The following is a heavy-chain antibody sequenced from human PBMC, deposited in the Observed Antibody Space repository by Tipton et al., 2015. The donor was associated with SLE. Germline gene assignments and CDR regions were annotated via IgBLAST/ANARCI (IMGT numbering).Heavy chain of an antibody. D-gene: IGHD2-15*01. J-gene: IGHJ4*02. CDR1: GFIFSSYA. V-gene: IGHV3-23*01. CDR3: AKDSDTHGWLDYFDE. CDR2: ISDSGAAT. Sequence: SLRLSCAASGFIFSSYAMHWVRQAPGKGLEWVSAISDSGAATYYGDSVKGRFTISRDDSKHTVSLQMHSLRVEDTAIYYCAKDSDTHGWLDYFDEWGQGTLVPVSS.